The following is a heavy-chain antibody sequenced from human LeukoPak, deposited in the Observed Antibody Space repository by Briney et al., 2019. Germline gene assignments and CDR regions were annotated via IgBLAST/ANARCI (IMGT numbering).Heavy chain of an antibody. V-gene: IGHV1-2*02. J-gene: IGHJ5*02. CDR1: GYTFTGYY. D-gene: IGHD6-6*01. CDR2: INPNSGGT. Sequence: ASVKVSCKASGYTFTGYYMYWVRQAPGQGLEWMGWINPNSGGTNYAQKFQGRVTMTRDTSISTAYMELSRLRSDDTAVYYCAREYSSSLGYWFDPWGQGTLVTVSS. CDR3: AREYSSSLGYWFDP.